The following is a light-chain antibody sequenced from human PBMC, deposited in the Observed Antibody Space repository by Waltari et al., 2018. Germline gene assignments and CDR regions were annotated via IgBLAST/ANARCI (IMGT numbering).Light chain of an antibody. CDR2: GKN. J-gene: IGLJ2*01. Sequence: SSELTQDPAVSVALGQTVRITCQGDSLRTYYARWYQQRPGQAPVLVIYGKNNRPSGIPDRFSGSSSGNTASLTISGAQAEDEADDYCNSRDSSGNHVLFGGGTKLTVL. CDR1: SLRTYY. V-gene: IGLV3-19*01. CDR3: NSRDSSGNHVL.